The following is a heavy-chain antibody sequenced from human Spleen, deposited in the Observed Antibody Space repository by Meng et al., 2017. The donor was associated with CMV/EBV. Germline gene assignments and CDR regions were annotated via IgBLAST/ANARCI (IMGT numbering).Heavy chain of an antibody. Sequence: GSPLKISCAASGFTFSSYGMHWVRQAPGKGLAWVAFIRYDGSNKYYADSVKGRFTISRDNSKNTLYLQMNSLRAQDTAVYYCAKDWTGYCSSTSCQSRMNYFDYWGQGTLVTVSS. J-gene: IGHJ4*02. D-gene: IGHD2-2*01. CDR1: GFTFSSYG. CDR3: AKDWTGYCSSTSCQSRMNYFDY. V-gene: IGHV3-30*02. CDR2: IRYDGSNK.